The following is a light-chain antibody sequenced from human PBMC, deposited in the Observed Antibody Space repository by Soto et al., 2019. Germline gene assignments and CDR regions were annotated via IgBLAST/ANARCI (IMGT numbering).Light chain of an antibody. CDR1: QSVRNN. J-gene: IGKJ4*01. V-gene: IGKV3-15*01. CDR3: QQYNNWPPLT. CDR2: DAS. Sequence: EIVMTQSPATLSVSPGERATLSCRASQSVRNNLAWYQQKPGQAPRLVIYDASTRATGFPARFSGSGSGTEFTLTISSLQSEDFADYYCQQYNNWPPLTFGGGTKVEIK.